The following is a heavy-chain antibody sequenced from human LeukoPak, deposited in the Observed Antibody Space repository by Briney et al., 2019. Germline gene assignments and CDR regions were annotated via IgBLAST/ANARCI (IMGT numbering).Heavy chain of an antibody. CDR1: GCSISSSSYY. V-gene: IGHV4-39*01. J-gene: IGHJ4*02. Sequence: SETLSLTCTVSGCSISSSSYYWGWIRQPPGKGLEWIGRIYYSGSTYYNPSLKSRVTISVDTSKNPFSLKLSPVTAADTAVYYCARLALLLFGTRSHYFDCWGQGTLVTVSS. D-gene: IGHD3-10*01. CDR3: ARLALLLFGTRSHYFDC. CDR2: IYYSGST.